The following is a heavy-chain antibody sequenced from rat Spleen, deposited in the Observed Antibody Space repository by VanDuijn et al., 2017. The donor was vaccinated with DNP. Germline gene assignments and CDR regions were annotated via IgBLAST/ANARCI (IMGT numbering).Heavy chain of an antibody. CDR3: TSNPHIRTAAPFDY. CDR1: GFNFNDYW. CDR2: ISYDGSDT. V-gene: IGHV5-7*01. Sequence: EVQLVESGGGLVQPGRSLKLSCVASGFNFNDYWMGWVRQAPKTSLEWVATISYDGSDTYYRDSMKGRFTISRDNAKSTLYLQMDSLRSEDTATYYCTSNPHIRTAAPFDYWGQGVMVTVSS. J-gene: IGHJ2*01. D-gene: IGHD3-8*01.